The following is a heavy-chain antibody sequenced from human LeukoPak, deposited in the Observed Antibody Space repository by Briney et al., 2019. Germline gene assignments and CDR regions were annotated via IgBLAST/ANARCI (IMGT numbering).Heavy chain of an antibody. J-gene: IGHJ4*02. D-gene: IGHD4-23*01. CDR2: ISRSSTTI. V-gene: IGHV3-48*01. CDR3: AFSPTVVTLDY. Sequence: GGSLRLSCAASGFTFRSYSMNWVRQAPGRGLEWVSFISRSSTTIYYADSVKGRFTISRDDAKNSLFLHMNSLRVEDTAVYYCAFSPTVVTLDYWGQGTLVTVSS. CDR1: GFTFRSYS.